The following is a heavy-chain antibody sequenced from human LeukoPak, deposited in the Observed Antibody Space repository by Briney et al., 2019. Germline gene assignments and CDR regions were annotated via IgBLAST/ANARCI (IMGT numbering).Heavy chain of an antibody. Sequence: PSETLSLTCTVSGGSISSYYWSWIRQPPGKGLEWIGYIYYSGSTNYNSSLKSRVTISVDTSKNQFSLKLSSVTAADPAGYYCARETSQKGAHYMDVWGKGPTVTISS. D-gene: IGHD3-16*01. CDR3: ARETSQKGAHYMDV. CDR2: IYYSGST. V-gene: IGHV4-59*01. CDR1: GGSISSYY. J-gene: IGHJ6*03.